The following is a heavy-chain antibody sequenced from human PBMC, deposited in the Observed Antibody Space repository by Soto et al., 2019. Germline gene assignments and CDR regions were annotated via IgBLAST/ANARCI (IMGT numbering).Heavy chain of an antibody. D-gene: IGHD3-10*01. J-gene: IGHJ3*02. V-gene: IGHV3-23*01. Sequence: EVQLLESGGGLVQPGGSLRLSCAPSGFTFSNYAMSWVRQATGKGLEWVSAISGSSVGTNYADSVKGRFTISRDNSKNTLYLQMNSLRAEDTAVYYCAKDIGSGSYYNIGSGVFDIWGQGTMVTVSS. CDR1: GFTFSNYA. CDR3: AKDIGSGSYYNIGSGVFDI. CDR2: ISGSSVGT.